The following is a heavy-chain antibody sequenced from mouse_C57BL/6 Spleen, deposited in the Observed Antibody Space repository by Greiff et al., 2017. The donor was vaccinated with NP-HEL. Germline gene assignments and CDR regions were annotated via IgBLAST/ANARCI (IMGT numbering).Heavy chain of an antibody. D-gene: IGHD1-1*01. V-gene: IGHV10-3*01. CDR2: IRSKSSNYAT. J-gene: IGHJ1*03. CDR3: VRASYGSSYWYFDV. Sequence: EVQRVESGGGLVQPKGSLKLSCAASGFTFNTYAMHWVRQAPGKGLEWVARIRSKSSNYATYYADSVKDRFTISRDDSQSMLYLQMNNLKTEDTAMYYCVRASYGSSYWYFDVWGTGTTVTVSS. CDR1: GFTFNTYA.